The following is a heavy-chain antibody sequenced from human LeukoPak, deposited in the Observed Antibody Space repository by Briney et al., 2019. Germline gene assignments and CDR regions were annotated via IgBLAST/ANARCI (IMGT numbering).Heavy chain of an antibody. CDR3: ARAGVASGAFDI. CDR2: IIPIFGTA. V-gene: IGHV1-69*05. D-gene: IGHD3-3*01. CDR1: GGTFSSYA. Sequence: SVKVSRKASGGTFSSYAISWVRQAPGQGLEWMGGIIPIFGTANYAQKFQGRVTITTDESTSTAYMELSSLRSEDTAVYYCARAGVASGAFDIWGQGTMVTVSS. J-gene: IGHJ3*02.